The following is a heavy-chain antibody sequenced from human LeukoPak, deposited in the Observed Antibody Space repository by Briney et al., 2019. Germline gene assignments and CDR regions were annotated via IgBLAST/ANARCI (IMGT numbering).Heavy chain of an antibody. CDR3: ARADYDSSGLDDY. CDR2: ISYDGSNK. J-gene: IGHJ4*02. Sequence: GGSLRLSCAAPGFTFSSYAMHWVRQAPGKGLEWVAVISYDGSNKYYADSVKGRFTISRDNSKNTLYLQMNSLRAEDTAVYYCARADYDSSGLDDYWGQGTLVTVSS. D-gene: IGHD3-22*01. CDR1: GFTFSSYA. V-gene: IGHV3-30*04.